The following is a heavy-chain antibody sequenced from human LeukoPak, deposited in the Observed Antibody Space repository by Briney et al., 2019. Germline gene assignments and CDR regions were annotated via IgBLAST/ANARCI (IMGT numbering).Heavy chain of an antibody. J-gene: IGHJ4*02. CDR3: ATSQRNSGWYYFDY. V-gene: IGHV1-2*02. Sequence: GASVKVSCKASGYTFTGYYMHWVRQAPGQGLEWMGWINPNSGGTNYAQKFQGRVTMTRDTSISTAYMELSRLRSDDTAVYYCATSQRNSGWYYFDYWGRGTLVTVSS. CDR1: GYTFTGYY. D-gene: IGHD6-19*01. CDR2: INPNSGGT.